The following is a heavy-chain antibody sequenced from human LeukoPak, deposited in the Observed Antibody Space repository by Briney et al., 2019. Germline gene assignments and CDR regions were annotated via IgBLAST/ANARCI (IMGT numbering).Heavy chain of an antibody. Sequence: GGPMSLSCAAAEFTLSDYSMKWVRQARGKGLEWVSSFSSSSNYISYADSFQVRFTIPRDNANISLHLQMNSLRAEDTAVYYCARSGQRRCSGGTCYPYYFDYWGQGTLVTVSS. J-gene: IGHJ4*02. D-gene: IGHD2-15*01. V-gene: IGHV3-21*01. CDR1: EFTLSDYS. CDR3: ARSGQRRCSGGTCYPYYFDY. CDR2: FSSSSNYI.